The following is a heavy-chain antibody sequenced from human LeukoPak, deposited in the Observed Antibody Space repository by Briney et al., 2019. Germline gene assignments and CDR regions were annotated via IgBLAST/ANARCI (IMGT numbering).Heavy chain of an antibody. V-gene: IGHV4-61*01. J-gene: IGHJ4*02. CDR2: IYYSGST. CDR3: ASSGYSGYDPFDY. D-gene: IGHD5-12*01. Sequence: SQTLSLTCTVSGVSVSSGSYYWSWIRQPPGKGLEWIGYIYYSGSTNYNPSLKSRVTISVDTSKNQFSLKLSSVTAADTAVYYCASSGYSGYDPFDYWGQGTLVTVSS. CDR1: GVSVSSGSYY.